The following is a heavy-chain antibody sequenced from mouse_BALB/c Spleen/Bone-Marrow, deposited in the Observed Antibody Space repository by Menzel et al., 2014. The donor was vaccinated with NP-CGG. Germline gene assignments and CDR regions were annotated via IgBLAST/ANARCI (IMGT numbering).Heavy chain of an antibody. CDR2: IYPGDSDT. J-gene: IGHJ2*01. Sequence: EVQLQESGTVLARPGASVKMSCKASGYSFTSYWIHWVKQRPGQGLEWIGAIYPGDSDTSFNQKFKDKATLTAVTSASTAYMELSSLTNEDSAVYYCTRRTATLDYWGQGTTLTVSS. CDR3: TRRTATLDY. CDR1: GYSFTSYW. V-gene: IGHV1-5*01. D-gene: IGHD1-2*01.